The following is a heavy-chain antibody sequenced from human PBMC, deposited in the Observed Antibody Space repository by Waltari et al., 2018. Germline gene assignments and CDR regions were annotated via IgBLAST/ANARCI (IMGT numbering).Heavy chain of an antibody. CDR2: INQDGSRK. D-gene: IGHD6-13*01. J-gene: IGHJ4*02. V-gene: IGHV3-7*01. CDR1: GFPFSTAW. CDR3: VRAVGSSSSY. Sequence: EVQLVESGGGLVQPGGSLRLSCAASGFPFSTAWMSWVRQAPGKGLEWVANINQDGSRKYYVDSVKGRFTISRDNAKNSVYLQMHSLRAEETAMFYCVRAVGSSSSYWGQGTLVTVSS.